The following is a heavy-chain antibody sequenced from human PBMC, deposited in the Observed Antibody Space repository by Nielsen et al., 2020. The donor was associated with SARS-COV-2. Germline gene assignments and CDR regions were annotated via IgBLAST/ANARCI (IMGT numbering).Heavy chain of an antibody. D-gene: IGHD6-13*01. CDR2: INTNTGNP. CDR1: GYTFTSYA. Sequence: ASVKVSCKASGYTFTSYAMNWVRQAPGQGLEWMGWINTNTGNPTYAQGFTGRFVFSLDTSVSTAYLQISSLKAEDTAVYYCARGFGRAAAAWDYYYYYGMDVWGQGTTVTVSS. J-gene: IGHJ6*02. V-gene: IGHV7-4-1*02. CDR3: ARGFGRAAAAWDYYYYYGMDV.